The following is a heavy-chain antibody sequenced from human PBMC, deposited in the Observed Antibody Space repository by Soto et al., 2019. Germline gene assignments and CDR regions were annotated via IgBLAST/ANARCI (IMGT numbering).Heavy chain of an antibody. CDR1: GFNFPTFW. CDR2: IYPDDSDT. D-gene: IGHD5-18*01. V-gene: IGHV5-51*01. Sequence: PGESLKISCKHSGFNFPTFWIAWVRQMPGKGLEWMGTIYPDDSDTRYSPSFQGQVTISADKSISTAYLQWSSLKASDTAMYYCARTESGYSYGFADVWGQGNTVTVSS. J-gene: IGHJ6*02. CDR3: ARTESGYSYGFADV.